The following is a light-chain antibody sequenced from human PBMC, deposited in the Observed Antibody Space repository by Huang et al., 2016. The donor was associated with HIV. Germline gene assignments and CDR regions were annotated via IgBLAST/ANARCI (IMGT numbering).Light chain of an antibody. CDR1: QSISSN. CDR2: GAS. J-gene: IGKJ2*01. Sequence: EIVMMQSPATLFVSPGERATLSCRASQSISSNLAWYQQKPGQAPRVLIYGASTRASGVPARFSGAGSGTEFTLTISSLQSEDLAVYYCQQYDQWPPGYTFGQGTKL. V-gene: IGKV3-15*01. CDR3: QQYDQWPPGYT.